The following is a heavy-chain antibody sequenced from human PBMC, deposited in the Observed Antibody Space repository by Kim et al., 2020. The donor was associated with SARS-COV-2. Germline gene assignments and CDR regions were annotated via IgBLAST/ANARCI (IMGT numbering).Heavy chain of an antibody. CDR3: TTVFGPSYYDILTGYLEAFDI. CDR1: GFTFSNAW. V-gene: IGHV3-15*01. CDR2: IKSKTDGGTT. Sequence: EGSLRLSCAASGFTFSNAWMSWVRQAPGKGLEWVGRIKSKTDGGTTDYAAPVKGRFTISRDDSKNTLYLQMNSLKTEDTAVYYCTTVFGPSYYDILTGYLEAFDIWGQGTMVTVSS. D-gene: IGHD3-9*01. J-gene: IGHJ3*02.